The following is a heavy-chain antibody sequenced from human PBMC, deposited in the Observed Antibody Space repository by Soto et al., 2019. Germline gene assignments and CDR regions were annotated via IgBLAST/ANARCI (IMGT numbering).Heavy chain of an antibody. CDR3: ASRRGSYYEYYFDY. D-gene: IGHD1-26*01. J-gene: IGHJ4*02. V-gene: IGHV4-59*08. CDR1: GGSISSYY. Sequence: SETLSLTCTVSGGSISSYYWSWIRQPPGKGLEWIGYIYYSGSTNYNPSLKSRVTISVDTSKNQFSLKLSSVTAADTAVYYCASRRGSYYEYYFDYWGQGTLVTVSS. CDR2: IYYSGST.